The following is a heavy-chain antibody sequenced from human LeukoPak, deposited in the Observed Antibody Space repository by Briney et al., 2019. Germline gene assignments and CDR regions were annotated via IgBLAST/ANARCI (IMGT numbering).Heavy chain of an antibody. D-gene: IGHD3-22*01. CDR2: ISATGGTT. J-gene: IGHJ4*02. CDR3: ARVHYYDSSGFDY. CDR1: GLTFSSYG. Sequence: PGGSLRLSCAASGLTFSSYGISWVRQAPGKGLEWVSAISATGGTTYYADSVKGHFTISRDNSKNTVYLQMSSLRAEDTAVYYCARVHYYDSSGFDYWGQGTLVTVSS. V-gene: IGHV3-23*01.